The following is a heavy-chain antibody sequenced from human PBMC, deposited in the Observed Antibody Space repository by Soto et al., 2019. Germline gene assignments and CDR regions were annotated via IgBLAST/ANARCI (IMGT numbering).Heavy chain of an antibody. CDR1: GFTFSDAW. Sequence: GGSLRLSCAASGFTFSDAWMTWVRQAPGKGLEWVGRIISKTDGGTSDYAAPVKGRFSISRDDSKNMLYLQMNSLKTEDTGVYYCNKDYYFGSGTGDYWGQGTLVTVSS. J-gene: IGHJ4*02. D-gene: IGHD3-10*01. CDR2: IISKTDGGTS. V-gene: IGHV3-15*01. CDR3: NKDYYFGSGTGDY.